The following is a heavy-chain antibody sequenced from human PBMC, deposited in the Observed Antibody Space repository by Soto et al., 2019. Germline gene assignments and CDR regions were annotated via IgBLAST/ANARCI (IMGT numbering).Heavy chain of an antibody. CDR1: GGSISSYY. V-gene: IGHV4-59*01. CDR3: ARGRWIQLWSEYFQH. Sequence: SETLSLTCTVSGGSISSYYWSWIRQPPGKGLEWIGYIYYSGSTNYNHSLKSRVTISVDTSKNQFSLKLSSVTAADTAVYYCARGRWIQLWSEYFQHWGQGTLVTVSS. CDR2: IYYSGST. D-gene: IGHD5-18*01. J-gene: IGHJ1*01.